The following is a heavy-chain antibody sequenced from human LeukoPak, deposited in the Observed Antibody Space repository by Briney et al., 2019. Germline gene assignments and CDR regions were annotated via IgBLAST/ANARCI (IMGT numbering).Heavy chain of an antibody. J-gene: IGHJ4*02. CDR3: ASSSGYFRFDY. CDR2: INHSGST. V-gene: IGHV4-34*01. CDR1: GGSFSGYY. Sequence: SETLSLTCAVYGGSFSGYYWSWIRQPPGKGLEWIGEINHSGSTNYNPSLKSRVTISVDTSKNQFSLKLSSVTAADTAVYYCASSSGYFRFDYWGQGTLVTVSS. D-gene: IGHD3-22*01.